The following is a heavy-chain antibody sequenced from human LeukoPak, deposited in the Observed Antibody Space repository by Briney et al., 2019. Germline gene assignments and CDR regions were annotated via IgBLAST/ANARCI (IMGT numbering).Heavy chain of an antibody. D-gene: IGHD3-3*01. CDR1: GFTFSSYA. Sequence: GGSLRLSCAASGFTFSSYAMSWVRQAPGKGLEWVSAISGSGGSTYYADSVKGRFTISRDNSKNTLYLQMNSLRAEDTAVYYCAKASPITIFGVVNLFDYWGQGTLVTVPS. CDR3: AKASPITIFGVVNLFDY. J-gene: IGHJ4*02. V-gene: IGHV3-23*01. CDR2: ISGSGGST.